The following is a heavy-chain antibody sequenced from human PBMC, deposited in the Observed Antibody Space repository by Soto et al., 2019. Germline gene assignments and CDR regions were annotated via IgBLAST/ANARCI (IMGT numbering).Heavy chain of an antibody. CDR2: IYHSGNT. CDR1: GGSISSYS. CDR3: ARVPDV. V-gene: IGHV4-30-2*01. J-gene: IGHJ6*02. Sequence: SETLSLTCTVSGGSISSYSWSWVRQPPGKGLEWIGYIYHSGNTYYNPSLKSRVTISEDRSKDELSLKLTSVTAADTAVYYCARVPDVWGQGTTVTVSS.